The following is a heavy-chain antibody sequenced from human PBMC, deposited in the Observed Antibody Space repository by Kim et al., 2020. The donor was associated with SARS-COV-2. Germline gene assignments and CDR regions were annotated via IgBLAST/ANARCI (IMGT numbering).Heavy chain of an antibody. D-gene: IGHD3-10*01. CDR3: AKLVRGTSFYFDY. CDR1: GFAFSSYA. CDR2: ITGSGGNT. J-gene: IGHJ4*02. V-gene: IGHV3-23*01. Sequence: GGSLRLSCVASGFAFSSYAMTWVRQAPGKGLEWVSGITGSGGNTYYVDSVKGRFTISRDNSKNMLYLQMDSLRAEDTAIYYCAKLVRGTSFYFDYWGQGTLVTVSS.